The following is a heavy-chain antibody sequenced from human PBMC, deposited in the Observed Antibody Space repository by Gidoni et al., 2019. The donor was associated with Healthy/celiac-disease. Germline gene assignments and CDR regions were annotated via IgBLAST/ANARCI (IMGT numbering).Heavy chain of an antibody. Sequence: QVQLVESGGGVVQPGGSLRLSCAASGFTLSNYVMYWVRQDPGKGLEWVAFIQFDGRNNYYADFVKGRFTISRDYSKNTLYLQMNSLRAEDTAVYYCAKAQEKYSSGWKYYFDYWGQGTLVTVSS. CDR2: IQFDGRNN. CDR1: GFTLSNYV. CDR3: AKAQEKYSSGWKYYFDY. J-gene: IGHJ4*02. D-gene: IGHD6-19*01. V-gene: IGHV3-30*02.